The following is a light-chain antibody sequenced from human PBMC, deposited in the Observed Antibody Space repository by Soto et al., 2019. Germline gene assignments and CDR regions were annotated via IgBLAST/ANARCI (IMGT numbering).Light chain of an antibody. CDR2: DAS. J-gene: IGKJ1*01. CDR1: QTIDRW. CDR3: QQYEGNPT. Sequence: DIQLTQSPSTLSASIGDRVVITCRASQTIDRWLAWYQQRPGLAPRLLIYDASTLESGVPSRFSGSGSETEFTLTISSLKPDDFGTYHCQQYEGNPTFGQGTTVEVK. V-gene: IGKV1-5*01.